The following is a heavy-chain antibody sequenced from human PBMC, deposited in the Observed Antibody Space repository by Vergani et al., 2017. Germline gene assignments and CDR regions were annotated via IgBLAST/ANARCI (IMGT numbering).Heavy chain of an antibody. V-gene: IGHV4-38-2*02. CDR1: GYSIGSGFY. CDR3: ARAQGDYWYFDL. CDR2: IHNRGKT. J-gene: IGHJ2*01. D-gene: IGHD2-21*01. Sequence: QVRLEESGPGLVKPSETLSLTCSVSGYSIGSGFYWAWIRQSPGEGLQWLTSIHNRGKTYHNPSLKSRVSVSLDTSKNRFSLNLTSVTATDTAVYYCARAQGDYWYFDLWGPGCLVTVSS.